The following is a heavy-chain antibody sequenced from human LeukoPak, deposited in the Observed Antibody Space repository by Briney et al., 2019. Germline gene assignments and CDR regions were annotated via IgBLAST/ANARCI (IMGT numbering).Heavy chain of an antibody. V-gene: IGHV3-74*01. CDR3: EAVVSPLDY. D-gene: IGHD2-15*01. J-gene: IGHJ4*02. CDR2: INGDGSST. CDR1: GFTFSNYW. Sequence: GGSLRLSCAASGFTFSNYWMHWVRQAPGKGLVWVSRINGDGSSTSYADSVRGRFTISRDNAKNTIYLQMNSLTPEDTAVYYCEAVVSPLDYWGQGTLVTVSS.